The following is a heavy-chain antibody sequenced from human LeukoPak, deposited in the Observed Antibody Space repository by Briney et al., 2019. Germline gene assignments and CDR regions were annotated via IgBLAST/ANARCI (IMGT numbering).Heavy chain of an antibody. Sequence: ASVKVSCKASGYTFTSYGISWVRQAPGQGLEWMGWISAYNGNTNYAQKLQGRVTMTTDTSTSTAYMELRSLRSDDTAVYYCAKIGTRSRGSFWFDPWGQGTLVTVSS. CDR1: GYTFTSYG. CDR3: AKIGTRSRGSFWFDP. CDR2: ISAYNGNT. D-gene: IGHD5-12*01. J-gene: IGHJ5*02. V-gene: IGHV1-18*01.